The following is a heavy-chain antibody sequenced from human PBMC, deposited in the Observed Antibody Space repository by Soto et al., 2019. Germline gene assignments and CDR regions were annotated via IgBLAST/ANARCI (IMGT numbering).Heavy chain of an antibody. CDR1: GFTVSSNY. V-gene: IGHV3-53*04. CDR3: ARGGDYYYHYMDV. CDR2: IYSGGST. Sequence: EVQLVESGGGLVQPGGSLRLSCAASGFTVSSNYMSWVRQAPGKGLEWVSVIYSGGSTYYAASVKGRFTISRHNSKNTLYLQMNSLRADDTAVYYCARGGDYYYHYMDVWGKGTTVTVSS. J-gene: IGHJ6*03.